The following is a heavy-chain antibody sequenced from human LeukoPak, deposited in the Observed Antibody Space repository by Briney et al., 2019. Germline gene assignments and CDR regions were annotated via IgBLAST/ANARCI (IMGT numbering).Heavy chain of an antibody. J-gene: IGHJ4*02. CDR1: GFTFSSYA. CDR2: ISYDGSNK. CDR3: AGGRFGEFHYFDY. D-gene: IGHD3-10*01. Sequence: PGRSLRLSCAASGFTFSSYAMHWVRQAPGKGLEWVAVISYDGSNKYYADSVKGRFTISRDNSKNTLYLQMNSLRAEDTAVYYCAGGRFGEFHYFDYWGQGTLVTVSS. V-gene: IGHV3-30-3*01.